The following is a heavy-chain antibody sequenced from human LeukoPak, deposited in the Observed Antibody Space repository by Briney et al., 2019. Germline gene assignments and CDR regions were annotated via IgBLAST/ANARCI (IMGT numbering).Heavy chain of an antibody. V-gene: IGHV1-24*01. CDR3: ATASPRTYYIDY. D-gene: IGHD1-14*01. CDR1: GYTLTELS. CDR2: FDPEDGET. Sequence: ASVKVSCKVSGYTLTELSMHWVRQAPGKGLEWMGGFDPEDGETIYAQKFQGRVTMTEDTSTDTAYMELSSLRSEDTAVYYCATASPRTYYIDYWGQGTLVTVSS. J-gene: IGHJ4*02.